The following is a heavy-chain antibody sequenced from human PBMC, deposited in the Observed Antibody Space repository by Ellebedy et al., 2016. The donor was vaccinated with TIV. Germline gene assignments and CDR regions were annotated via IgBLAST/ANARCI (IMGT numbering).Heavy chain of an antibody. D-gene: IGHD6-19*01. Sequence: AASVKVSCKASGYTFTSYYMHWVRQAPGQGLEWMGIINPSGGSTSYAKKFQGRVTMTRDTSTSTVYMELSSLRSEDTAVYYCAKDERPRVAVAGTFDYWGQGTLVTVSS. V-gene: IGHV1-46*01. J-gene: IGHJ4*02. CDR3: AKDERPRVAVAGTFDY. CDR2: INPSGGST. CDR1: GYTFTSYY.